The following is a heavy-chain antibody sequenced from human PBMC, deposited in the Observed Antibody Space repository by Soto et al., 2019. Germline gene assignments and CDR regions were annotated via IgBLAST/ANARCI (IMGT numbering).Heavy chain of an antibody. D-gene: IGHD5-12*01. V-gene: IGHV3-48*03. J-gene: IGHJ4*02. Sequence: EVKLVESGGGLVQPGGSLRISCAASGFTFRSYEMNWVRQAPGKGLEWVSYISSRATGIFYADSVKGRFTISRDDANNSLYLQMNRLRGEDTAFYYCAGPRAFDGYDGGYFFDLWGQGTVVTVSS. CDR3: AGPRAFDGYDGGYFFDL. CDR1: GFTFRSYE. CDR2: ISSRATGI.